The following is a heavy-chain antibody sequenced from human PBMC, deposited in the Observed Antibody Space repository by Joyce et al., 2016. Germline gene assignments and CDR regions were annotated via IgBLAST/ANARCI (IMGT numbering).Heavy chain of an antibody. D-gene: IGHD6-19*01. CDR3: AKNISSGWPVYYYYMDV. J-gene: IGHJ6*03. V-gene: IGHV3-23*01. Sequence: EVQLLESGGGLLQPGGSLRLSCAASGFTFRNYAMSWVRQAPGKVLEWVSTISGSGGDTYYTDPVKGRFTISRDNSKNTLYLQMNSLRAEDTAVYFCAKNISSGWPVYYYYMDVWGNGTTVTVSS. CDR1: GFTFRNYA. CDR2: ISGSGGDT.